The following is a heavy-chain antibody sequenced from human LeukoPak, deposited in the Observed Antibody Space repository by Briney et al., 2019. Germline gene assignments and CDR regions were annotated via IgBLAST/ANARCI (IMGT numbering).Heavy chain of an antibody. CDR2: ISGSGGST. CDR3: ARDQLGAVLYFDY. CDR1: GFTFSSYA. J-gene: IGHJ4*02. V-gene: IGHV3-23*01. D-gene: IGHD1-1*01. Sequence: GGSLRLSCAASGFTFSSYAMSWVRQAPGKGLEWVSAISGSGGSTYYADSVKGRFTISRDNSKNTLYLQINSLRVEDTAVYYCARDQLGAVLYFDYWGQGALVTVSS.